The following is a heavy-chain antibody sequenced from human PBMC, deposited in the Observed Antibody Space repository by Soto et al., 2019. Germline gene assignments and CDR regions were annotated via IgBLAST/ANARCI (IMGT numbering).Heavy chain of an antibody. J-gene: IGHJ3*02. V-gene: IGHV4-34*01. D-gene: IGHD6-19*01. CDR3: ARHDSSGWLDAFDI. CDR1: GGSFSGYY. CDR2: IYYSGST. Sequence: SETLSLTCAVYGGSFSGYYWSWIRQPPGKGLEWIGEIYYSGSTNYNPSLKSRVTISVDTSKNQFSLKLSSVTAADTAVYYCARHDSSGWLDAFDIWGQGTMDTVSS.